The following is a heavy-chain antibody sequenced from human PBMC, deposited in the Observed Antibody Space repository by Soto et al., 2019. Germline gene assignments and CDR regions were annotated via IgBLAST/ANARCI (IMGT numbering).Heavy chain of an antibody. D-gene: IGHD2-21*02. CDR1: GGSFSGYY. CDR3: AGPSSDCGGDCYYFDY. CDR2: INHSGST. J-gene: IGHJ4*02. V-gene: IGHV4-34*01. Sequence: TLSLTCALYGGSFSGYYWSWIRQPPGKGLEWIGEINHSGSTNYNPSLKSRVTISVDTPKNQFSLKLSSVTAADTAVYYCAGPSSDCGGDCYYFDYWGQGALVTVSS.